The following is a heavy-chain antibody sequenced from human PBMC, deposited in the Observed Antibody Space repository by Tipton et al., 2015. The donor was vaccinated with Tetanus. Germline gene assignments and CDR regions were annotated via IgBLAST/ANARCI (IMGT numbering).Heavy chain of an antibody. V-gene: IGHV4-39*01. Sequence: TLSLTCTLSGGSLSSGTFYWDWIRHSPGKGLEWIGNVYYNGNSLQNPSLKSRVTLSLDKSKNLFSLKLTSVTAADSAVYFCARSADNWFDPWGPGILVTVSS. CDR1: GGSLSSGTFY. CDR2: VYYNGNS. J-gene: IGHJ5*02. CDR3: ARSADNWFDP.